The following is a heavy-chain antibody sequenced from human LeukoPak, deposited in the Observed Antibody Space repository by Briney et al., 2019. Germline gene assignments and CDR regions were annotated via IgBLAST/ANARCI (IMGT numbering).Heavy chain of an antibody. D-gene: IGHD6-13*01. CDR3: AKDRRALYSIAAAGTFDY. V-gene: IGHV3-30*18. Sequence: PGGSLRLSCAASGFTFSSYGMHWVRQAPGKGLEWVAVISYDGSNKYYADSVKGRFTISRDNCKNTLYLQMSSLRAEDTAVYYCAKDRRALYSIAAAGTFDYWGQGTLVTVSS. J-gene: IGHJ4*02. CDR2: ISYDGSNK. CDR1: GFTFSSYG.